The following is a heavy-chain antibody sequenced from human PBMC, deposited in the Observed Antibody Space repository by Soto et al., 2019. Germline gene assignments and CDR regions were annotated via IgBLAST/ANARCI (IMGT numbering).Heavy chain of an antibody. Sequence: ASVKVSCKASGYTFTSYRISWVRQAPGQGLEWMGWISAYNGNTNYAQKLQGRVTMTTDTSTSTAYMELRSLRSDDTAVYYCARDYDILTGYYFPSGMDVWGQGTTVTVSS. J-gene: IGHJ6*02. CDR3: ARDYDILTGYYFPSGMDV. CDR2: ISAYNGNT. CDR1: GYTFTSYR. D-gene: IGHD3-9*01. V-gene: IGHV1-18*01.